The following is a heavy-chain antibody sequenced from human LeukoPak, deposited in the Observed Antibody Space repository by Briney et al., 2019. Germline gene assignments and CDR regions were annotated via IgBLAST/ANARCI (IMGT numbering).Heavy chain of an antibody. J-gene: IGHJ4*03. CDR3: ARGATISETGYFDF. Sequence: SETLSLTCAVSGGSFSRYYWSWIRQSPGKGLEWIAEINHRGDTNYNPSVKSRVTISVDTSKNQFSLKVRSLSAPDTAVYYCARGATISETGYFDFWGQGTLVTVSS. CDR2: INHRGDT. CDR1: GGSFSRYY. D-gene: IGHD5-24*01. V-gene: IGHV4-34*01.